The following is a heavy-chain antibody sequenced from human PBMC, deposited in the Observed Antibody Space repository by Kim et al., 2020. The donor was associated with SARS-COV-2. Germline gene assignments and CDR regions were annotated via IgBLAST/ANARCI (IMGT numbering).Heavy chain of an antibody. D-gene: IGHD3-10*01. J-gene: IGHJ4*02. V-gene: IGHV3-53*01. CDR3: ARDIYFGSGSYYFDY. Sequence: DAVEGRFTISRDISKNKLYLQMNSLRAEDTAVYYYARDIYFGSGSYYFDYWGQGTLVTVSS.